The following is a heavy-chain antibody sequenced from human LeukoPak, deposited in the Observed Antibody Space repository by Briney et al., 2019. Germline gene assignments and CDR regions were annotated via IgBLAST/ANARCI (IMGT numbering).Heavy chain of an antibody. V-gene: IGHV3-15*01. CDR2: IKSKTDGGTT. D-gene: IGHD3-22*01. CDR3: TTDQNYYDSSGHGDYFDY. Sequence: TTGGSLRLSCAASGFTVSSNYMSWVRQAPGKGLEWVGRIKSKTDGGTTDYAAPVKGRFTISRDDSKNTLYLQMNSLKTEDTAVYYCTTDQNYYDSSGHGDYFDYWGQGTLVTVSS. J-gene: IGHJ4*02. CDR1: GFTVSSNY.